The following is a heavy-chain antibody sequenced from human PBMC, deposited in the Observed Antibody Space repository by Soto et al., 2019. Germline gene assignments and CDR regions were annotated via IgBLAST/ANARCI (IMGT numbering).Heavy chain of an antibody. D-gene: IGHD2-15*01. V-gene: IGHV1-69*13. CDR2: IIPIFGTA. J-gene: IGHJ6*02. Sequence: SVKVSCKASGGTFSSYAISWVRQAPGQGLEWMGGIIPIFGTANYAQKFQGRVTITADESTSTAYMELSSLRSEDTAVYYCARDSGWYCSGGSCPGNYYYYGMDVWGQGTTVTVSS. CDR3: ARDSGWYCSGGSCPGNYYYYGMDV. CDR1: GGTFSSYA.